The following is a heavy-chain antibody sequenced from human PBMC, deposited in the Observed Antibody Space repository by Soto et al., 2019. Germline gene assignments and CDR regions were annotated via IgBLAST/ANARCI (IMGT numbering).Heavy chain of an antibody. CDR1: GYAFTTYG. CDR3: ARGRYGDY. Sequence: QVHLVQSGAEVKKPGASVKVSCQGSGYAFTTYGITWVRQAPGQGLEWMGWISAHNGNTNYARKLQVRVTVTGDTPASTAYMELRSLRYGDTAVYYCARGRYGDYWGQGALVTVSS. D-gene: IGHD1-1*01. CDR2: ISAHNGNT. V-gene: IGHV1-18*01. J-gene: IGHJ4*02.